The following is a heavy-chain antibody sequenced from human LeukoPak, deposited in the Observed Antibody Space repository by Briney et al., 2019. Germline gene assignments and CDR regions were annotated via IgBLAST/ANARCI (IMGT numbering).Heavy chain of an antibody. CDR3: ARQSSHIVVVTGRSKYNWFDP. V-gene: IGHV4-39*01. J-gene: IGHJ5*02. CDR2: IYYSGST. Sequence: PSETLSLTCTVSGGSISSSSYYWGWIRQPPGKGLEWIGSIYYSGSTYYNPSLKSRVTISVGTSKNQFSLKLSSVTAADTAVYYCARQSSHIVVVTGRSKYNWFDPWGQGTLVTVSS. D-gene: IGHD2-21*02. CDR1: GGSISSSSYY.